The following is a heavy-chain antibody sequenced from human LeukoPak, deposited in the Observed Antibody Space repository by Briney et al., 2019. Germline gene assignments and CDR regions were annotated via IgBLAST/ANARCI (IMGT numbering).Heavy chain of an antibody. D-gene: IGHD2-2*01. CDR2: IKQDGSEK. CDR1: GFTFSSYW. V-gene: IGHV3-7*01. CDR3: AKDCQDIVVVPAAMGPNYYGMGV. J-gene: IGHJ6*02. Sequence: GGSLRLSCAASGFTFSSYWMSWVRQAPGKGLEWVANIKQDGSEKYYVDSVKGRFTISRDNAKNSLYLQMNSLRAEDTAVYYCAKDCQDIVVVPAAMGPNYYGMGVWGQGTTVTVSS.